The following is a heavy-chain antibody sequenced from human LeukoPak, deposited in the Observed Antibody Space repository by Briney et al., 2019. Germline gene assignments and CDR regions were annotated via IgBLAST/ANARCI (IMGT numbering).Heavy chain of an antibody. D-gene: IGHD4-17*01. CDR1: GFTFSSYA. V-gene: IGHV3-23*01. J-gene: IGHJ4*02. CDR2: ISGSGGST. CDR3: ARDRYGDYVFDY. Sequence: GGSLRLSCAASGFTFSSYAMSWVRQAPGKGLEWVSAISGSGGSTYYADSVKGRFTISRDNSENTLYLQMNSLRAEDTAVYYCARDRYGDYVFDYWGQGSLVTVSS.